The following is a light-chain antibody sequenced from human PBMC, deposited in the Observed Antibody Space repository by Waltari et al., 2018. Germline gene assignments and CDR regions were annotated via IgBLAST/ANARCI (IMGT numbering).Light chain of an antibody. V-gene: IGKV3-20*01. CDR1: QTVGSSS. CDR3: QQHGTLPAT. Sequence: EIVLTQSPDNASLSPGARVTLSCRASQTVGSSSLAWYQQKPGQAPRLVIYRASRRATGIPDRFSGSGSGTDCSLTISRLEPEDFAVYYCQQHGTLPATFGQGTKVEIK. CDR2: RAS. J-gene: IGKJ1*01.